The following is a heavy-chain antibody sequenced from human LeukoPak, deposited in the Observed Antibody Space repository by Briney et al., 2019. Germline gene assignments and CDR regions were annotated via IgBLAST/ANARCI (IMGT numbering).Heavy chain of an antibody. CDR3: IHLRNVYNP. D-gene: IGHD5-24*01. V-gene: IGHV2-5*02. J-gene: IGHJ5*02. Sequence: SGPTLVKPTQTLTLTCTFSGFSLSTSGVGVGWIRQPPGKALEWLALIYWDDDKRYSPSLKSRLTITKDTSKNQVVLTMTNLDPVDTATYFCIHLRNVYNPLGQGTLVTVSS. CDR2: IYWDDDK. CDR1: GFSLSTSGVG.